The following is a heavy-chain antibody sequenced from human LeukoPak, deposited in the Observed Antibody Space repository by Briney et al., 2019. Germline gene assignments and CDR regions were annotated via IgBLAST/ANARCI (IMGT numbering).Heavy chain of an antibody. CDR2: VYSSGST. CDR1: GGSISSNNYY. J-gene: IGHJ2*01. CDR3: ARHYCGGDCYSRWYFDL. D-gene: IGHD2-21*02. V-gene: IGHV4-61*02. Sequence: SETLSLTCTVSGGSISSNNYYWSWIRQPAGKGLEWIGRVYSSGSTNYNPSLKSRVTMSVDTSKNQFSLKLSSVTAADTAVYYCARHYCGGDCYSRWYFDLWGRGTLVTVSS.